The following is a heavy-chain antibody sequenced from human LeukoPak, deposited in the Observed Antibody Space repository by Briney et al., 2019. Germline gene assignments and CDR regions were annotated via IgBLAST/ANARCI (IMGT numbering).Heavy chain of an antibody. CDR2: SYISGST. D-gene: IGHD6-19*01. V-gene: IGHV4-4*07. CDR1: SGSISSHY. Sequence: SETLSLTCNVSSGSISSHYWNWIRQPAGKGLEWIGRSYISGSTNYNPSLKSRVTMSVDTSKNQFSLKLSSVTAADTAVYYCARQIGGSIAVAGKSPYYYYYMDVWGKGTTVTVSS. J-gene: IGHJ6*03. CDR3: ARQIGGSIAVAGKSPYYYYYMDV.